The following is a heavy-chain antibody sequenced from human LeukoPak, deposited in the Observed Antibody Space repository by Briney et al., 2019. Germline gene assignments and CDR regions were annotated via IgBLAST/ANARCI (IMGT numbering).Heavy chain of an antibody. V-gene: IGHV1-18*04. Sequence: GASVKVSCKASGYTFTSYGISWVRQAPGQGLEWMGWIGAYNGNTNYAQKLQGRVTMTTDTSTSTAYMELRSLRSDDTAVYYCARARYCSGGSCRPPGWFDPWGQGTLVTVSS. CDR2: IGAYNGNT. CDR1: GYTFTSYG. J-gene: IGHJ5*02. D-gene: IGHD2-15*01. CDR3: ARARYCSGGSCRPPGWFDP.